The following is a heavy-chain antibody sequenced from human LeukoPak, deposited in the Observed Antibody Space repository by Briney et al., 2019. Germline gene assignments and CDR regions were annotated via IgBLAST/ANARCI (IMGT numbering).Heavy chain of an antibody. D-gene: IGHD3-16*01. CDR2: IHTSWTT. CDR1: GGSMSSYY. CDR3: ARGDYYDGGGRNWFDP. Sequence: SSETLSLTCTVSGGSMSSYYWSFIRQPAGKGLGWIGRIHTSWTTYYNPSLKSRVTMSVDTSRNQFSLRLTSVTAADTAVYYCARGDYYDGGGRNWFDPWGQGTLVTVSS. J-gene: IGHJ5*02. V-gene: IGHV4-4*07.